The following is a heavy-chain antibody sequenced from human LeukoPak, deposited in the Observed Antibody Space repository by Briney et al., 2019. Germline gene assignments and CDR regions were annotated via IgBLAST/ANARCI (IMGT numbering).Heavy chain of an antibody. CDR1: GYTLIKLS. CDR3: ATRSWFDHFLLFPY. V-gene: IGHV1-24*01. J-gene: IGHJ4*02. D-gene: IGHD3-10*01. CDR2: FDPKDGET. Sequence: ASMKVSCKLSGYTLIKLSIHWVRQVPGKGLEWMGRFDPKDGETIYAEKFQGRFSMTEDTSTDTAHMELSGLTSGDTAVYHCATRSWFDHFLLFPYWGQKPLVVVSS.